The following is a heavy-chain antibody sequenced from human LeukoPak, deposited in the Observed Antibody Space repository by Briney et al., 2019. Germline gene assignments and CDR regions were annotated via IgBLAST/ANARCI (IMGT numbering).Heavy chain of an antibody. CDR1: GFTFSVAA. D-gene: IGHD5-24*01. J-gene: IGHJ3*01. CDR3: AKDIQLST. Sequence: GGSLRLSCAASGFTFSVAAMTWVRQAPGKGLEWVSLIGASGESTYYADSVKGRFTIPRDNSKSTLSLQMNSLRVEDTAMYFCAKDIQLSTWGLGTMVTVSS. CDR2: IGASGEST. V-gene: IGHV3-23*01.